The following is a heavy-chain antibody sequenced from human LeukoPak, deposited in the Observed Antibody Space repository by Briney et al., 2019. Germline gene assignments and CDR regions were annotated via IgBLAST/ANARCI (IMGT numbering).Heavy chain of an antibody. V-gene: IGHV4-30-4*08. D-gene: IGHD6-13*01. CDR3: AREVAAAYYFDY. CDR1: GGSISSGDYY. J-gene: IGHJ4*02. Sequence: SETLSLTCTVSGGSISSGDYYWSWIRQPPGKGLEWIGYIYYSGSTYYNPSLKTRVTISVDTSKNQLSLKLSSVTDADTAVYYCAREVAAAYYFDYWGQGTLVTVSS. CDR2: IYYSGST.